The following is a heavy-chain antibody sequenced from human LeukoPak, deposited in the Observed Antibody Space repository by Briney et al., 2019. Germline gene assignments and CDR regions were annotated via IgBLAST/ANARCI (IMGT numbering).Heavy chain of an antibody. D-gene: IGHD5-12*01. Sequence: GGSLRLSCSVSGFTFSSNAMSWLRQAPGKGLEWVSVISDSGRSSNYADSVRGRFTISRDNSKNTLYLQMNSLTADDTAVYYCAKSGYNGHDRPRWGLGTLVTVSS. CDR3: AKSGYNGHDRPR. CDR2: ISDSGRSS. CDR1: GFTFSSNA. V-gene: IGHV3-23*01. J-gene: IGHJ4*02.